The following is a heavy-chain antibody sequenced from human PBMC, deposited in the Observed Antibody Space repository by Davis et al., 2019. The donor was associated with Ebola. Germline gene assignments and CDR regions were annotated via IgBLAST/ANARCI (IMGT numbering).Heavy chain of an antibody. Sequence: SETLSLTCTVSGGSVSSGSYYWSWIRQPPGKGLEWIGYIYYSGSTYYNPSLKSRVTISVDTSKNQFSLKLSSVTAADTAVYYCARVLLWFGEFPSYYFDYWGQGTLVTVSS. CDR1: GGSVSSGSYY. CDR2: IYYSGST. V-gene: IGHV4-31*03. D-gene: IGHD3-10*01. CDR3: ARVLLWFGEFPSYYFDY. J-gene: IGHJ4*02.